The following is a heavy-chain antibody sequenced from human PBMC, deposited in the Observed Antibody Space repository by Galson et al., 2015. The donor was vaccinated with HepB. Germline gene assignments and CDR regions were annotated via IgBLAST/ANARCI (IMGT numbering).Heavy chain of an antibody. J-gene: IGHJ3*01. Sequence: CAISGDSVSSNNAAWNWIRQSPSRGLEWLGRTYYRSKWYNDYAVSVKSRITINPDTSKNQFSLHLNSVTPEDTAVYYCARGGRTIAVPGTGGSFDFWGQGQWSPSLQ. V-gene: IGHV6-1*01. CDR3: ARGGRTIAVPGTGGSFDF. CDR2: TYYRSKWYN. D-gene: IGHD6-19*01. CDR1: GDSVSSNNAA.